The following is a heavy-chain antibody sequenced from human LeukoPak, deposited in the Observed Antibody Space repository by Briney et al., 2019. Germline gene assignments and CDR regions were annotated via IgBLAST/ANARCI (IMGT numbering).Heavy chain of an antibody. Sequence: GGSLRLSCAASGFTVSSNYMSWVRQAPGKGLEWVSVIYSGGSTYYADSVKGRFTISRDNSKNTLYLQMNSLRAEDTAVYYCAREVDYGDYYFDYWGQGTLVTASS. V-gene: IGHV3-53*01. CDR1: GFTVSSNY. CDR3: AREVDYGDYYFDY. J-gene: IGHJ4*02. CDR2: IYSGGST. D-gene: IGHD4-17*01.